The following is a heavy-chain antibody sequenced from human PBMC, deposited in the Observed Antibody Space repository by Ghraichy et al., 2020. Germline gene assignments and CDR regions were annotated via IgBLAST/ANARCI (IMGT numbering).Heavy chain of an antibody. D-gene: IGHD5-24*01. CDR2: ITTKSGNT. CDR1: GYTFINYG. Sequence: ASVKVSCKASGYTFINYGITWVRQAPGQGLEWLGWITTKSGNTQYGWKFQDRVTMTRETSTSTAYMELRSLRSDDTAVYYCARGVNYFDPWGQGTLVTVSS. V-gene: IGHV1-18*01. CDR3: ARGVNYFDP. J-gene: IGHJ5*02.